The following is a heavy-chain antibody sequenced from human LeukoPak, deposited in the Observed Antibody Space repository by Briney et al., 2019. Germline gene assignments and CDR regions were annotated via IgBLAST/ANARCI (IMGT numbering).Heavy chain of an antibody. CDR3: ARKITMIDY. D-gene: IGHD3-22*01. V-gene: IGHV3-74*01. Sequence: PGGSLRLSCAASGFTFSSYWMHWVRQAPGKGLVWVSRINSDGCSTSYADSVKGRFTNPRDNAKNRLYLQMNSLRAEDTAVYYCARKITMIDYWGQGTLVSVSS. J-gene: IGHJ4*02. CDR1: GFTFSSYW. CDR2: INSDGCST.